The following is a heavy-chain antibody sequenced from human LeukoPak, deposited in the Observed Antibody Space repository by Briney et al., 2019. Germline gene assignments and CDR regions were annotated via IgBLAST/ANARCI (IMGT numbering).Heavy chain of an antibody. Sequence: PGGSLRLSCVASGFTFSSYSMNWVRPAPGKGLEWVSSISSSSSYMYYADSVKGRFAVSRDNAKNSLYLQMNSLRAEDTAVYYCARAGYSTGWYYFDYWGQGTLVTVSS. CDR1: GFTFSSYS. CDR2: ISSSSSYM. CDR3: ARAGYSTGWYYFDY. D-gene: IGHD6-19*01. J-gene: IGHJ4*02. V-gene: IGHV3-21*01.